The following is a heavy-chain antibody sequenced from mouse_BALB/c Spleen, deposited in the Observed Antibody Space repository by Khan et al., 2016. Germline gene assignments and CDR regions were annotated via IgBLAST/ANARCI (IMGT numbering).Heavy chain of an antibody. CDR2: INPDSSTI. CDR3: ARHYDYGGGFAY. CDR1: GFDFSRYW. D-gene: IGHD2-4*01. V-gene: IGHV4-1*02. J-gene: IGHJ3*01. Sequence: EVQLQESGGGLVQPGGSLKLSCAASGFDFSRYWMSWVRQAPGKGLEWIGEINPDSSTINYTPSLKDKFIISRDNAKNTLYLQMSKVRSEDTALYYCARHYDYGGGFAYWGQGTLVTVSA.